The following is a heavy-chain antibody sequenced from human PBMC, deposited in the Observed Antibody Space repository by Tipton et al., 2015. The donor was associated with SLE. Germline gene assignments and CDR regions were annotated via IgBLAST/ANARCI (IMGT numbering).Heavy chain of an antibody. CDR2: IYYSGST. CDR1: GGSMTGTNYF. CDR3: ARARDWSNYFDY. J-gene: IGHJ4*02. V-gene: IGHV4-61*05. Sequence: TLSLTCTVSGGSMTGTNYFWGWIRQPPEKGLEWIGYIYYSGSTNYNPSLKSRVTISVDTSKNQISLKLSSVTAADTAVYYCARARDWSNYFDYWGQGTLVTVSS. D-gene: IGHD3/OR15-3a*01.